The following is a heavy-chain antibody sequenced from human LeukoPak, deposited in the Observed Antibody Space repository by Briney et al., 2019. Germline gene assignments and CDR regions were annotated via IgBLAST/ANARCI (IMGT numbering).Heavy chain of an antibody. J-gene: IGHJ3*02. CDR2: ISGYNGKT. Sequence: ASVKVSCKASGYTFSKYSINWVRQAPGQGLEWMGWISGYNGKTNYAQKLQDRVTMTTDTSTSTAYMELRSLRSDDTAVYYCARVIEGDDAFDIWGQGTMVTVSS. CDR1: GYTFSKYS. V-gene: IGHV1-18*01. D-gene: IGHD2/OR15-2a*01. CDR3: ARVIEGDDAFDI.